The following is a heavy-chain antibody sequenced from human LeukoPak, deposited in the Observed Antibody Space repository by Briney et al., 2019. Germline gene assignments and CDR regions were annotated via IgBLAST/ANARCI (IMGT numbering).Heavy chain of an antibody. J-gene: IGHJ4*02. D-gene: IGHD5-18*01. V-gene: IGHV3-66*01. CDR1: GFTVSSNY. CDR2: SYSGGST. Sequence: PGGSLRLSCAASGFTVSSNYMSWVRQAPGKGLEWPSVSYSGGSTYYSDAVKGIFTTAIDDSKNTLYLKMNSLKAEDTAVYYCARDPDGYRQGHHFDYWGQGTLVTVSS. CDR3: ARDPDGYRQGHHFDY.